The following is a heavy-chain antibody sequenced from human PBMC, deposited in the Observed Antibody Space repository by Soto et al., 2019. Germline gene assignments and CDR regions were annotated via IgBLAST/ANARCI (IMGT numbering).Heavy chain of an antibody. V-gene: IGHV4-31*03. J-gene: IGHJ5*02. D-gene: IGHD6-13*01. CDR3: ARDITAANNWFAP. Sequence: PSETLSLTCTVSGGSISSGGYYWSWIRQHPGKGLEWIGYIYYSGSTYYNPSLKSRVTISVDTSKNQFSLKLSSVTAADTAVYYCARDITAANNWFAPWGQGTLVTVSS. CDR2: IYYSGST. CDR1: GGSISSGGYY.